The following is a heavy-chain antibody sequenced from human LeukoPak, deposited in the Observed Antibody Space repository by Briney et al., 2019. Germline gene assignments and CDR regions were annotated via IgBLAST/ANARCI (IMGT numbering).Heavy chain of an antibody. Sequence: GGSLRLSCAASGFTFSSYSMNWVRQAPGKGLEWVSYISSSSTIYHADSVKGRFTISRDNAKNSLYLQMNSLRAEDTAVYYCASLNWVDAFDIWGQGTMVTVSS. CDR2: ISSSSTI. CDR3: ASLNWVDAFDI. J-gene: IGHJ3*02. CDR1: GFTFSSYS. V-gene: IGHV3-48*01. D-gene: IGHD1-1*01.